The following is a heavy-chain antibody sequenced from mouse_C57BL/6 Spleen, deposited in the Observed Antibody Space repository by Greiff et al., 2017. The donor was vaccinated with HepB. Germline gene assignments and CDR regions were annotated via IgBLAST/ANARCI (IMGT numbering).Heavy chain of an antibody. V-gene: IGHV1-76*01. J-gene: IGHJ2*01. D-gene: IGHD1-1*01. CDR3: ARCGDYYYGFFDY. CDR1: GYTFTDYY. Sequence: VQLQQSGAELVRPGASVKLSCKASGYTFTDYYINWVKQRPGQGLEWIARIYPGSGNTYYNEKFKGKATLTAEKSSSTAYMQLSSLTSEDSAVYFCARCGDYYYGFFDYWGQGTTLTVSS. CDR2: IYPGSGNT.